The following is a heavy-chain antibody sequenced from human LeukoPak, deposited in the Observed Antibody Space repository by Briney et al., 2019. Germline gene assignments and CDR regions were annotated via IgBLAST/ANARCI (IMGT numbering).Heavy chain of an antibody. Sequence: SQTLSVTCGISGDSVSSNSAAWNRIRQSPSRGLEWLGRTYYRSKWYNNYAVSVKSRITINPDSSKNQVSLQLNSVTPEDTAMYYCARENSRGRFDYWGQGTLVTVSS. CDR2: TYYRSKWYN. CDR3: ARENSRGRFDY. CDR1: GDSVSSNSAA. J-gene: IGHJ4*02. V-gene: IGHV6-1*01. D-gene: IGHD6-19*01.